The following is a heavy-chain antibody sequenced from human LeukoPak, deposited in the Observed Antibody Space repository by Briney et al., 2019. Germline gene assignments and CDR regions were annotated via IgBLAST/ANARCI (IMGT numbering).Heavy chain of an antibody. V-gene: IGHV4-59*08. CDR1: GGSISSYY. J-gene: IGHJ4*02. CDR2: IYYSGST. CDR3: ASGLGMTPYYFDY. D-gene: IGHD7-27*01. Sequence: SETLSLTCTVSGGSISSYYWSWIRQPPGKGLEWIGYIYYSGSTNYNPSLKSRVTISVDTSKNQFSLKLSSVTAADTAVCYCASGLGMTPYYFDYWGQGTLVTVSS.